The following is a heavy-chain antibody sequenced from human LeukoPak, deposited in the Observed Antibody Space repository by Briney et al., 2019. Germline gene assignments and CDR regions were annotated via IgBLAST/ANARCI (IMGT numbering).Heavy chain of an antibody. J-gene: IGHJ4*02. CDR1: GGSISSYY. CDR3: ARSPTKRVPEDY. CDR2: IYTSGST. D-gene: IGHD2-2*01. V-gene: IGHV4-4*07. Sequence: SETLSLTCTVSGGSISSYYWSWIRQPAGKGLEWIGRIYTSGSTNYNPSLKSRVTMSVDTSKNQFSLRLTSVTAADTAVYYCARSPTKRVPEDYWGQGTLVTVSS.